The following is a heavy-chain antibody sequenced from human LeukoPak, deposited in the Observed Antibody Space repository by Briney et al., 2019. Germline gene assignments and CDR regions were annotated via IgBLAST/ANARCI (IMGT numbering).Heavy chain of an antibody. J-gene: IGHJ6*03. CDR2: IYTSGST. D-gene: IGHD3-10*01. CDR1: GGSISSYY. CDR3: ARDSRRGYNHYYYMDV. Sequence: SETLSLTCTVSGGSISSYYWSWIRQPAGKGLEWTGRIYTSGSTNYNPSLKSRVTMSVDTSKNQFSLKLSSVTAADTAVYYCARDSRRGYNHYYYMDVWGKGTTVTVSS. V-gene: IGHV4-4*07.